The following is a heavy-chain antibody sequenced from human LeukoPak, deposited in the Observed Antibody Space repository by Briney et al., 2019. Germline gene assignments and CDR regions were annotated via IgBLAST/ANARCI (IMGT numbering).Heavy chain of an antibody. CDR2: ISGSGGST. CDR1: GFTFSSYA. Sequence: GGSLRLSCAASGFTFSSYAMSWVRQAPGKGLEWVSAISGSGGSTYYADSVKGRFTISRDNSKNTLYLQMNSLKTEDTAVYYCTRLSGRRGDYWGQGTLVTVSS. V-gene: IGHV3-23*01. CDR3: TRLSGRRGDY. D-gene: IGHD3-3*01. J-gene: IGHJ4*02.